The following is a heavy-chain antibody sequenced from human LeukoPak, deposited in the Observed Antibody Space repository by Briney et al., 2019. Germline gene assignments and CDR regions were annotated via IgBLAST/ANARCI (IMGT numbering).Heavy chain of an antibody. J-gene: IGHJ5*02. CDR3: ARRVGTWSVNRFDP. Sequence: SETLSLTCIVSGGSISSGTYYWGRFRRPPGKGLEWIGSFYYGGSYSGSTFYSPSLKSRVTVSVDTSKNQFSLKLTSVTASDTAVYYCARRVGTWSVNRFDPWSQGILVTVSS. CDR2: FYYGGSYSGST. V-gene: IGHV4-39*01. D-gene: IGHD4-23*01. CDR1: GGSISSGTYY.